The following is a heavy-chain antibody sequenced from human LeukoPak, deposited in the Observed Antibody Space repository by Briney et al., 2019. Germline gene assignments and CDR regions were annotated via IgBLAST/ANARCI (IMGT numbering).Heavy chain of an antibody. Sequence: PGGSLRLSCAGSGFTFSSYAMSWARQAPGKGLEWVSTIIGSGVTTYYADSVKGRFTISRDNSKNTLYLQMNSLRAEDTAVYYCAKQGGFNYYDSSGRFDYWGQGTLVTVSS. D-gene: IGHD3-22*01. CDR2: IIGSGVTT. CDR3: AKQGGFNYYDSSGRFDY. V-gene: IGHV3-23*01. CDR1: GFTFSSYA. J-gene: IGHJ4*02.